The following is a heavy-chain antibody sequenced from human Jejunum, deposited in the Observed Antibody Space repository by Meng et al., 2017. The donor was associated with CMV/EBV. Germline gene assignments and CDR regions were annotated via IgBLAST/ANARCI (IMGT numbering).Heavy chain of an antibody. Sequence: FTFNTYALHWVRQAPGKGLEWVAFIRYDGNNRYCVDSVKGRFTISRDNSKNTLYLQMNSLRAEDTAVYYCAKGAQTYDYVWGSYYDWGQGTLVTVSS. J-gene: IGHJ4*02. D-gene: IGHD3-16*01. V-gene: IGHV3-30*02. CDR3: AKGAQTYDYVWGSYYD. CDR2: IRYDGNNR. CDR1: FTFNTYA.